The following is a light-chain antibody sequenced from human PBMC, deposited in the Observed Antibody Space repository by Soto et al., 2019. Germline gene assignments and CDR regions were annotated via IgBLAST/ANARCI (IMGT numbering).Light chain of an antibody. CDR1: HSINNY. V-gene: IGKV1-39*01. CDR2: GAS. J-gene: IGKJ4*01. Sequence: DIQMTQSPSSLSASVGDRVTITCRASHSINNYLSWYQQKPGKAPNLLIFGASTLQSGVPSRFSGSGSGTDFTLTISSLQPEDFATYYCLQSYRTPLTFGGGIKVDIK. CDR3: LQSYRTPLT.